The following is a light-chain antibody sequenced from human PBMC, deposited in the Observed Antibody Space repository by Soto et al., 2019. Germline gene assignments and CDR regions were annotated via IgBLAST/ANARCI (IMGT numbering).Light chain of an antibody. J-gene: IGKJ5*01. V-gene: IGKV3D-15*02. CDR1: ETFGAN. CDR2: AAS. CDR3: QQYGSSPIT. Sequence: RVMTQSPDTLSVSPGERATLSCRASETFGANLCWWHQIPCQAPRLLIYAASPRATGIPARFIGNGSGTEFTLTISSLQSEDFAVYYCQQYGSSPITFGQGTRLQI.